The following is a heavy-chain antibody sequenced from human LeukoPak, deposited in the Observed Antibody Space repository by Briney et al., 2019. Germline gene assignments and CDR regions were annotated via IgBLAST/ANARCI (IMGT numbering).Heavy chain of an antibody. D-gene: IGHD2-2*01. V-gene: IGHV1-8*03. CDR1: GYTFTSYD. CDR3: ARGGPYQLLLDGFDP. Sequence: ASVKVSCKASGYTFTSYDINWVRQATGQGLEWMGWMNPNSGNTGYAQKFQGRVTITRSTSISTAYMELSSLRSEDTAVYYCARGGPYQLLLDGFDPWGQGTLVTASS. J-gene: IGHJ5*02. CDR2: MNPNSGNT.